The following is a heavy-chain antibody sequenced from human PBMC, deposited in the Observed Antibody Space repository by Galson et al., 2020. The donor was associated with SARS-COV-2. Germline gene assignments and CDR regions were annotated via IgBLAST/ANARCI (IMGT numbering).Heavy chain of an antibody. Sequence: GGSLRLSCAASGFTFSSYDMHWVRQATGKGLEWVSAIGTAGDTYYPGSVKGRFTISRENAKNSLYLQMNSLRAGDTAVYYCARASYYYGSGSYYPFYYGMDVWGQGTTVTVSS. CDR2: IGTAGDT. CDR1: GFTFSSYD. J-gene: IGHJ6*02. D-gene: IGHD3-10*01. V-gene: IGHV3-13*01. CDR3: ARASYYYGSGSYYPFYYGMDV.